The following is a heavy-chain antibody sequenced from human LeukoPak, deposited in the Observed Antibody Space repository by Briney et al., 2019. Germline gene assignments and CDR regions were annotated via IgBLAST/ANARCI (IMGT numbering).Heavy chain of an antibody. Sequence: KPSETLSLTCAVSGFSMSTGYFWGLVRQPPGKGLEGVGGIYHSGTTYYNPSLKSRVTISVDTSKNQFSLKLTSVTAADTAVYYCARSGSDYYDSSGYYNWFDPWGQGTLVTVSS. CDR2: IYHSGTT. D-gene: IGHD3-22*01. V-gene: IGHV4-38-2*01. J-gene: IGHJ5*02. CDR3: ARSGSDYYDSSGYYNWFDP. CDR1: GFSMSTGYF.